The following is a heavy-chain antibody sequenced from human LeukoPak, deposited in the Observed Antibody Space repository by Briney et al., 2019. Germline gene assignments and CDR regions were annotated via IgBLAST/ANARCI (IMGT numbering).Heavy chain of an antibody. Sequence: GGSLRLSCAASGFTFSSYSMNWVRQAPGKGLEWVSFISSSSSYIYYADSVKGRFTVSRDNAKNSLYLQMNSLRAEDTAVYYCARVSGSYYPDYWGQGTLVTVSS. CDR1: GFTFSSYS. CDR3: ARVSGSYYPDY. D-gene: IGHD1-26*01. CDR2: ISSSSSYI. J-gene: IGHJ4*02. V-gene: IGHV3-21*01.